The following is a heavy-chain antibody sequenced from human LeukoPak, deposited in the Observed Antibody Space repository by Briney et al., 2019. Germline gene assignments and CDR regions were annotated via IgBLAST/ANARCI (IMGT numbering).Heavy chain of an antibody. CDR1: GGSISSYY. V-gene: IGHV4-59*08. CDR2: IYYSGST. J-gene: IGHJ6*02. D-gene: IGHD2-15*01. CDR3: ARWGYCSGGSCPDV. Sequence: PSETLPLTCTVSGGSISSYYWSWIRQPPGKGLEWIGYIYYSGSTNYNPSLKSRVTISVDTSKNQFSLKLSSVTAADTAVYYCARWGYCSGGSCPDVWGQGTTVTVSS.